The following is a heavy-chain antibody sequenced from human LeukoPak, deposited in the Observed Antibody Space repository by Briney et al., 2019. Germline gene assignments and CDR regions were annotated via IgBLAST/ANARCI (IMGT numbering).Heavy chain of an antibody. D-gene: IGHD3-9*01. CDR3: ARDHPYYDILTGYSEGAAFDI. CDR1: GGSISSYF. J-gene: IGHJ3*02. CDR2: IYNSGST. Sequence: SETLSLTCTVSGGSISSYFWSWIRQPPGKGLESIGYIYNSGSTNYNPSLKSRVTISVDTSKNQFSLKLSSVTAADTAVYYCARDHPYYDILTGYSEGAAFDIWGQGTMVTVSS. V-gene: IGHV4-59*01.